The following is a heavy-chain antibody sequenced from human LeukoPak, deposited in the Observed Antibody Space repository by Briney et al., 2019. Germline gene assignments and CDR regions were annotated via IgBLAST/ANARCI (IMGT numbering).Heavy chain of an antibody. CDR3: ARDLGSGSYYSE. CDR1: GGSISSYY. D-gene: IGHD3-10*02. J-gene: IGHJ4*02. V-gene: IGHV4-4*07. Sequence: PSDTLSLTCTVSGGSISSYYWGWSRQPAGKGLEWIGCIYTSGSTNYTPSLKGRVTMSVDTSKNQFSLKLSSVTAADTAVYYCARDLGSGSYYSEWGQGTLVTASS. CDR2: IYTSGST.